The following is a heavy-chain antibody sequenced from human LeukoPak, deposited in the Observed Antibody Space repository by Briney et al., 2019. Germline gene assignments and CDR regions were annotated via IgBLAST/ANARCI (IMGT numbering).Heavy chain of an antibody. Sequence: GRSLRLSCAASGFTFSNAWMSWVRQAPGKGLEWVGRIKSKTDGGTTDYAAPVKGRFTISRDDSKNTLYLQMNSLKTEDTAVYYFTTEVKGDYFDYWGQGTLVTVSS. J-gene: IGHJ4*02. CDR3: TTEVKGDYFDY. CDR1: GFTFSNAW. V-gene: IGHV3-15*01. CDR2: IKSKTDGGTT.